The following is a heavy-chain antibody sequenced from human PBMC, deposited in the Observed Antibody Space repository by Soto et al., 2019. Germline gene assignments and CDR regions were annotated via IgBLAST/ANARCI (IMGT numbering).Heavy chain of an antibody. V-gene: IGHV1-69*10. D-gene: IGHD6-6*01. CDR1: GGTFSSYG. Sequence: SVKVSCKASGGTFSSYGISWARQAPGQGLEWMGRIIPFLGTTNYAQNFQDRLTVTADTSTNTAFMELSSLRSDDTAVYYCAREGYTSSSIHSFLDSWGQGTLVTVSS. J-gene: IGHJ4*02. CDR2: IIPFLGTT. CDR3: AREGYTSSSIHSFLDS.